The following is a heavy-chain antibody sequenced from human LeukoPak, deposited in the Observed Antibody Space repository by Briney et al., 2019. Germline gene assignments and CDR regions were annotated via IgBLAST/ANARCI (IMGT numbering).Heavy chain of an antibody. D-gene: IGHD6-19*01. Sequence: PSETLSLTCTVSGGSISRYYWTWIRQPPGKGLDWIGSIYYSGSTNYNPSLKSRVTISVDTSKNQFSLKLSSVTAADTAVYYCARTGYSSGWYFDYWGQGTLVTVSS. CDR1: GGSISRYY. V-gene: IGHV4-59*01. CDR3: ARTGYSSGWYFDY. J-gene: IGHJ4*02. CDR2: IYYSGST.